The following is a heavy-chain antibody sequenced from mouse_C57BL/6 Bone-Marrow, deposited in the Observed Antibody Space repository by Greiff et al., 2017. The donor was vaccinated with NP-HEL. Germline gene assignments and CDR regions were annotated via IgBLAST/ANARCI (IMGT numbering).Heavy chain of an antibody. D-gene: IGHD1-1*01. CDR2: IHPSDSDT. CDR1: GYTFTSYW. Sequence: QVQLQQPGAELVKPGASVKVSCKASGYTFTSYWMHWVKQRPGQGLEWIGRIHPSDSDTNYNQKFKGKATLTADKSSSTAYMELRSLTSEDSAVYFCARPYYGSLFDYWGQGTTLTVSS. J-gene: IGHJ2*01. V-gene: IGHV1-74*01. CDR3: ARPYYGSLFDY.